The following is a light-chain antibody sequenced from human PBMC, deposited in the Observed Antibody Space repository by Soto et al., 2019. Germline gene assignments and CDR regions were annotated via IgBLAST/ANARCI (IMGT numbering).Light chain of an antibody. J-gene: IGKJ5*01. CDR3: QQSYSTPIT. Sequence: DIQMRRSQSYLAASVGDSLPSTYRASQSISSYLNWYQQKPGKAPKLLIDAASSLQSGVPSRFSGSGSGTDFTLTSSSLQPEDFATYYCQQSYSTPITFGQGTRLEIK. CDR2: AAS. CDR1: QSISSY. V-gene: IGKV1-39*01.